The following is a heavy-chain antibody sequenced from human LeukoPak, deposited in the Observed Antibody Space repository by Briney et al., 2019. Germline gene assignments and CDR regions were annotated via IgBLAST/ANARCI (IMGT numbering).Heavy chain of an antibody. J-gene: IGHJ3*02. CDR1: GFTFSRYN. Sequence: GGCLRLSCAAPGFTFSRYNMNWVRQAPGQGLERVACISKSRNYIYYADSVRGRFTISIDDAKSSLYLQMESLRVEDTALYYCVRDDPGVQQERRLSPFDIWGQGTMVTVSS. CDR3: VRDDPGVQQERRLSPFDI. V-gene: IGHV3-21*04. CDR2: ISKSRNYI. D-gene: IGHD1-1*01.